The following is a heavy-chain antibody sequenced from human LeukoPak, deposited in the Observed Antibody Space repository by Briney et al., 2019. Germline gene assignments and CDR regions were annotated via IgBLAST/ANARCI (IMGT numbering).Heavy chain of an antibody. Sequence: SVKVSCKASGGTLSSYTISWVRQAPGQGLEWMGRIIPILGIANYAQKFQGRVTITADKSTSTAYMELSSLRSEDTAVYYCARDLSGLERLGEHNWFDPWGQGTLVTVSS. CDR3: ARDLSGLERLGEHNWFDP. D-gene: IGHD1-1*01. J-gene: IGHJ5*02. V-gene: IGHV1-69*04. CDR1: GGTLSSYT. CDR2: IIPILGIA.